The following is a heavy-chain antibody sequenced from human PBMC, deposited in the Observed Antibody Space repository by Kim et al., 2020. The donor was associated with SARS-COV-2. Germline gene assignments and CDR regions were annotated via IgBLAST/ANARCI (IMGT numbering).Heavy chain of an antibody. V-gene: IGHV3-30*15. CDR3: ACDLEARSYFDS. CDR2: K. J-gene: IGHJ4*02. D-gene: IGHD6-6*01. Sequence: KNAENSVKGRFTISRDNSNHTFYLQMCSLREEDTAVYYCACDLEARSYFDSWGQGTLVTVSS.